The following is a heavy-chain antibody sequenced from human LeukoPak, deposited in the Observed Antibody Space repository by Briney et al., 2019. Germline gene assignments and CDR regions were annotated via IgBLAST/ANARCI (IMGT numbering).Heavy chain of an antibody. Sequence: ASVKVSCKVSGYTLTELSMHWVRQAPGKGLEWMGGFDPEDGETIYAQKFQGRVTMTEDTSTDTAYMELSSLRSEDTAVYYCATVNRGAALVRNWFDPWGQGTLVTVSS. V-gene: IGHV1-24*01. D-gene: IGHD3-10*01. CDR1: GYTLTELS. CDR3: ATVNRGAALVRNWFDP. J-gene: IGHJ5*02. CDR2: FDPEDGET.